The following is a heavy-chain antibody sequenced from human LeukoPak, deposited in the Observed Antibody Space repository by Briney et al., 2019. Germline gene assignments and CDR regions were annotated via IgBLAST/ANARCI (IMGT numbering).Heavy chain of an antibody. J-gene: IGHJ6*03. CDR3: ARRIHDYGDYGTIYYYYYMDV. Sequence: GASVKVSCKASGYTFTSYGISWVRQAPGQGLEWMGWISAYNGNTNYAQKLQGRVTMTTDTSTSTAYMELRSLRSDDTAVYYCARRIHDYGDYGTIYYYYYMDVWGKGTTVTVSS. D-gene: IGHD4-17*01. CDR1: GYTFTSYG. V-gene: IGHV1-18*01. CDR2: ISAYNGNT.